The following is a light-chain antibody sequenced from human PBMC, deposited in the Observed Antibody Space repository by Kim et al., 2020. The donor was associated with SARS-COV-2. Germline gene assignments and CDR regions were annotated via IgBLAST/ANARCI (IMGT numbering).Light chain of an antibody. CDR3: QAWDSSTGVV. J-gene: IGLJ2*01. CDR2: QDS. CDR1: KLGDKY. V-gene: IGLV3-1*01. Sequence: VSPGQAASITCSGDKLGDKYACWYQQKPGQSPVLVIYQDSKRPSGIPERFSGSNSGNTATLTISGTQAMDEADYYCQAWDSSTGVVFGGGTQLTVL.